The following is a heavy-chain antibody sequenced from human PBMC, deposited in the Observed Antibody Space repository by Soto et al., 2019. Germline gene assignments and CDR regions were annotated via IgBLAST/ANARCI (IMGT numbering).Heavy chain of an antibody. V-gene: IGHV4-59*01. Sequence: SETLSLTCTVSGGSISGYYWSWIRQPPGKGLEYIGYIYYSGSTNYNPSLESRVTISVDTSKNQFSLKLSSVTAADTAVYFCARLPSGNYQNWFDPWGQGTLVTVS. J-gene: IGHJ5*02. D-gene: IGHD3-10*01. CDR1: GGSISGYY. CDR2: IYYSGST. CDR3: ARLPSGNYQNWFDP.